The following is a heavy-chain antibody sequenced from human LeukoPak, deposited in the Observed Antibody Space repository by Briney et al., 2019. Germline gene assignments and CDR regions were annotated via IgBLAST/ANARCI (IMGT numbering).Heavy chain of an antibody. V-gene: IGHV1-69*04. J-gene: IGHJ4*02. CDR1: GGTFSSYA. Sequence: ASVKVSCKASGGTFSSYAISWVRQAPGQGLEWMGRIIPILGIANYAQKFQGRVTITADKSTSTAYMELRSLRSDDTAVYYCARSSGDDYWGQGTLVTVSS. D-gene: IGHD6-19*01. CDR3: ARSSGDDY. CDR2: IIPILGIA.